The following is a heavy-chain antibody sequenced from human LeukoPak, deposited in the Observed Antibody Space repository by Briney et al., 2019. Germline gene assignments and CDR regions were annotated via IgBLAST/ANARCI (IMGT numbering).Heavy chain of an antibody. D-gene: IGHD1-14*01. CDR1: GYTFNNYW. V-gene: IGHV5-51*01. CDR3: ARHSRIVVGTKGGFDI. J-gene: IGHJ3*02. Sequence: GESLKISCEASGYTFNNYWIGWVRQMPGKGLEWMGLIYPDDSHTIYSPSFRGQVTMSADRSIATAYLQWSSLRASDTAMYFCARHSRIVVGTKGGFDIWGQGTMVIVSS. CDR2: IYPDDSHT.